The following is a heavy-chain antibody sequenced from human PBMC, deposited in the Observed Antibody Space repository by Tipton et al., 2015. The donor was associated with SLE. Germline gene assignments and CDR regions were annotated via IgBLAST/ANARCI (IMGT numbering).Heavy chain of an antibody. V-gene: IGHV4-59*11. CDR2: IYYSGST. CDR1: GGSISSHY. J-gene: IGHJ4*02. Sequence: TLSLTCTVSGGSISSHYWSWIRQPPGKGLEWIGYIYYSGSTNYNPSLKSRVTIPVDTSKNQFSLKLSSVTAADTAVYYCARLPASDSFDYWGQGTLVTVSS. CDR3: ARLPASDSFDY.